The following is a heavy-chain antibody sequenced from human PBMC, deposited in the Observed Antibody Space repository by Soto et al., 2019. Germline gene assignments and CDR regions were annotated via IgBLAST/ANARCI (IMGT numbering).Heavy chain of an antibody. CDR2: ISAYNGNT. Sequence: GASVKVSCKASGYTFTSYGISWGRQAPGQGLEWMGWISAYNGNTNYAQKLQGRVTMTTDTSTSTAYMELRSLRSDDTAVYYCARRGYYDSSGYCDYWGQGTLVTVSS. D-gene: IGHD3-22*01. CDR3: ARRGYYDSSGYCDY. CDR1: GYTFTSYG. V-gene: IGHV1-18*01. J-gene: IGHJ4*02.